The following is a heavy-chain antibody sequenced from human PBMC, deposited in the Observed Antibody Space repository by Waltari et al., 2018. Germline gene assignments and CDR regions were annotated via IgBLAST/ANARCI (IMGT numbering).Heavy chain of an antibody. CDR1: GGSISSSNW. CDR3: ARYLYQREGSSWYNRRSKYYYYYGMDV. D-gene: IGHD6-13*01. J-gene: IGHJ6*02. V-gene: IGHV4-4*02. Sequence: QVQLQESGPGLVKPSGTLSLTCAVSGGSISSSNWWSWVRQPPGKGLEWIGESHHSGSTNYNPSLKSRVTISVDKSKNQFSLKLSSVTAADTAVYYCARYLYQREGSSWYNRRSKYYYYYGMDVWGQGTTVTVSS. CDR2: SHHSGST.